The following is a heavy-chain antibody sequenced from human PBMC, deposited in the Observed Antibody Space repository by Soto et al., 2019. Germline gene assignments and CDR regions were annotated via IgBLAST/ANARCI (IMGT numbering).Heavy chain of an antibody. J-gene: IGHJ6*02. Sequence: EVQLVESGGGLVQPGGSLTLSCAASGFTFSNYWMNWVRQAPGKGLEXVXNIQEYGNGKNYVDSVKGRFTIFRDNAQNSLLLQMNSLKTEDTAVYYCAGGHXXVVXAGXXXXXXXYRMDVWGQGTTVTVSS. CDR2: IQEYGNGK. CDR3: AGGHXXVVXAGXXXXXXXYRMDV. V-gene: IGHV3-7*03. D-gene: IGHD6-13*01. CDR1: GFTFSNYW.